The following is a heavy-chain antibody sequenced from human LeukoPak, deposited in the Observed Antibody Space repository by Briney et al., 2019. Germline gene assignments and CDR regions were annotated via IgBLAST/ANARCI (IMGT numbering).Heavy chain of an antibody. J-gene: IGHJ4*02. D-gene: IGHD1-14*01. Sequence: GESLKISCKGSGNSFTNYWIGWVRQMPGKGLEWMGIIYPGDSDTRYSPSFQGQVTISADKSIRTASLQWSSLKASDTAMYYCATHPGPESAYYFDFWGQGTLVTTSS. CDR1: GNSFTNYW. V-gene: IGHV5-51*01. CDR3: ATHPGPESAYYFDF. CDR2: IYPGDSDT.